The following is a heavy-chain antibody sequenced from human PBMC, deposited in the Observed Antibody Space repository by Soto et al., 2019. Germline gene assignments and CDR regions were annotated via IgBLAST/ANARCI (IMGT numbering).Heavy chain of an antibody. CDR2: ISGSGGST. J-gene: IGHJ3*02. Sequence: GGSLRLSCAASGFTFSSYAMSWVRQAPGKGLEWVSAISGSGGSTYYADSVKGRFTISRDNSKNTLYLQMNSLRAEDTPVYYCAKGDIVVVPAAMDAFDIWGQGTMVTVSS. D-gene: IGHD2-2*01. CDR3: AKGDIVVVPAAMDAFDI. CDR1: GFTFSSYA. V-gene: IGHV3-23*01.